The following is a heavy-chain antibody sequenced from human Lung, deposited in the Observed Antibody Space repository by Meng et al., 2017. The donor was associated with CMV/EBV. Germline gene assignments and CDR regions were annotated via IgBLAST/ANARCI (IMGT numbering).Heavy chain of an antibody. J-gene: IGHJ5*02. CDR1: GFTFSNNA. Sequence: GGSXRLXXAASGFTFSNNALTWVRQAPGKGLQWVSSISGSDDTTFYAESVKGRFAISRDDSKSTLFLQMNNLRAGDTAIYYCARASSRWLAGGGSYWFDPXGQGXLVTVSS. D-gene: IGHD6-19*01. CDR2: ISGSDDTT. CDR3: ARASSRWLAGGGSYWFDP. V-gene: IGHV3-23*01.